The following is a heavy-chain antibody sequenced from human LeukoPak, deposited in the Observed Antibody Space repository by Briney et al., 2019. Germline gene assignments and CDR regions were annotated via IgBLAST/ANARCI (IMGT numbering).Heavy chain of an antibody. V-gene: IGHV1-18*01. J-gene: IGHJ4*02. Sequence: ASVKVSCKASGYTFTSYGISWVRQAPGQGLEWMGWISAYNGNTNYAQKFQGWVTMTRDTSISTAYMELSRLRSDDTAVYYCARALYSGYDGIDYWGQGTLVTVSS. CDR1: GYTFTSYG. CDR3: ARALYSGYDGIDY. D-gene: IGHD5-12*01. CDR2: ISAYNGNT.